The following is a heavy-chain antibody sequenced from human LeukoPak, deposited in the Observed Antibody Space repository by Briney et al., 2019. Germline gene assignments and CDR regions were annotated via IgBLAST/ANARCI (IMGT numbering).Heavy chain of an antibody. Sequence: GGSLRLSCAASGFTFSSYAMSWVRQAPGKGLEWVSAISGSGGSTYYADSVKGRFTISRDNSKNTLYLQMNSLRAEDTAVYYCAKGMGFGGHVGFDVFNIGGKGKMVPVSS. V-gene: IGHV3-23*01. J-gene: IGHJ3*02. CDR2: ISGSGGST. CDR3: AKGMGFGGHVGFDVFNI. D-gene: IGHD3-16*01. CDR1: GFTFSSYA.